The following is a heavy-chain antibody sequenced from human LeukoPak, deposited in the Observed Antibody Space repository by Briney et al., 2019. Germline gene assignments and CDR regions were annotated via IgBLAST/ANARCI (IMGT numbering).Heavy chain of an antibody. D-gene: IGHD6-13*01. CDR2: IKQDGGEK. V-gene: IGHV3-7*01. CDR3: ARDGTAAGLYFDL. Sequence: GGSLRLSCAVSGFTFSDYWMNWVRQAPGKGLEGVASIKQDGGEKSYVDSVKGRFTISRDNPKNSLYLQMSSLRAEDTAVYYCARDGTAAGLYFDLWGQGTLVTVSS. J-gene: IGHJ4*01. CDR1: GFTFSDYW.